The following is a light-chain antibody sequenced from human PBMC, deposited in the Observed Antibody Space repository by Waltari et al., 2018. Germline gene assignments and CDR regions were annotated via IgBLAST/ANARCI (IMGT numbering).Light chain of an antibody. Sequence: DIVLTQSPGTLSLSPGERATLSCRASQSVSSSYLAWYQQKPGQAPRLLIYGASSRATGIPDRFSGSGSGTDFTLTISRLEPEDFAVYYCQQYGSSFSYTFGQGTKLEIK. CDR1: QSVSSSY. CDR2: GAS. V-gene: IGKV3-20*01. J-gene: IGKJ2*01. CDR3: QQYGSSFSYT.